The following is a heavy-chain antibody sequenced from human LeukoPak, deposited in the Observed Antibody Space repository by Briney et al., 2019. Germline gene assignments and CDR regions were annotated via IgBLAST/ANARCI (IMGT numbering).Heavy chain of an antibody. CDR3: ARIGYCNGTDCHDAFDL. D-gene: IGHD2-15*01. CDR1: GYTFTSYG. CDR2: INPYSGDT. J-gene: IGHJ3*01. V-gene: IGHV1-18*01. Sequence: ASVNVSCKASGYTFTSYGISWVRQAPGQGLEWMGWINPYSGDTDFAQRFQGRVTLTGDTSVTTTYMEVNGLTSDDTGVYFCARIGYCNGTDCHDAFDLWGQGTMVTVAS.